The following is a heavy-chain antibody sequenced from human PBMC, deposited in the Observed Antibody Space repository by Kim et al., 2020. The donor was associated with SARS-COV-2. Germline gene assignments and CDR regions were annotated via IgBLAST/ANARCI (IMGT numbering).Heavy chain of an antibody. Sequence: YADSVKGRFTLSRAKAKTAVSLQMNGLRAEDTALYYCAKDGYSSSSYLDFWGQGTLVTVSS. CDR3: AKDGYSSSSYLDF. D-gene: IGHD6-6*01. J-gene: IGHJ4*02. V-gene: IGHV3-9*01.